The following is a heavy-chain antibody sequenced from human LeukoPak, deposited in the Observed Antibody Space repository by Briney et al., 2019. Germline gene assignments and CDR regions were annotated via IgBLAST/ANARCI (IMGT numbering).Heavy chain of an antibody. Sequence: PGRSLRLSCTASGFTFSNYGMHWVRQSPGKGLEWVAVISYDGSNENYADSVKGRFTVSRDNSKNTLYLQTNSLRVEDTAMYYCAKDRGVRGGSFDYWGQGTLVTVSS. CDR2: ISYDGSNE. D-gene: IGHD3-10*01. CDR1: GFTFSNYG. V-gene: IGHV3-30*18. CDR3: AKDRGVRGGSFDY. J-gene: IGHJ4*02.